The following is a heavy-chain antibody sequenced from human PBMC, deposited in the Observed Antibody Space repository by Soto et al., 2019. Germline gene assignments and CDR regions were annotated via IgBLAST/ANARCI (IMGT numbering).Heavy chain of an antibody. D-gene: IGHD1-1*01. V-gene: IGHV4-30-4*01. CDR3: AAPTDTGFDY. CDR2: ISYSGST. CDR1: GGSLSNGDYY. J-gene: IGHJ4*02. Sequence: SETLSLICTVSGGSLSNGDYYWSWIRQPPGEGLEWIGFISYSGSTYYNPSLKNRLTISMDTSKNQFSLKLTSVAAADTAVYYCAAPTDTGFDYWGQGTLVTVSS.